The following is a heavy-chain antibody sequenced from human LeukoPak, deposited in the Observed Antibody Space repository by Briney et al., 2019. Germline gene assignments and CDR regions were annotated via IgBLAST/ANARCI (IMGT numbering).Heavy chain of an antibody. Sequence: TGGSLRLSCAASGFTVSSNYMSWVRQAPGKGLEWVSVIYSCGSTYYADSVKGRFTISRDNSKNTLYLQMNSLRAEDTAVYYCARDILRGILASPDAFDIWGQGTMVTVSS. J-gene: IGHJ3*02. D-gene: IGHD1-26*01. CDR3: ARDILRGILASPDAFDI. CDR1: GFTVSSNY. V-gene: IGHV3-66*01. CDR2: IYSCGST.